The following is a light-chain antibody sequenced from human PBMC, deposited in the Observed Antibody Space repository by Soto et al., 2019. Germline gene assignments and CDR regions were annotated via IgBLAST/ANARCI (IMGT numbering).Light chain of an antibody. CDR1: QSIGSS. CDR2: GAS. Sequence: EIVMTQSPATLSVSPGARATLSCRASQSIGSSLAWYQQKPGQAPRLLIYGASTRATGIPARFSGSGSGTEFTLTISSLQSEDFAVYHCQRYNNWPWTFGQGTKVEIK. CDR3: QRYNNWPWT. J-gene: IGKJ1*01. V-gene: IGKV3-15*01.